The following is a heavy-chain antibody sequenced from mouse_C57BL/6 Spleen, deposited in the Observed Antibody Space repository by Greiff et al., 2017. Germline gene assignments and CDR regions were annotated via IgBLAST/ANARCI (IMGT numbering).Heavy chain of an antibody. V-gene: IGHV1-81*01. J-gene: IGHJ2*01. CDR1: GYTFTSYG. Sequence: VKLQESGAELARPGASVKLSCKASGYTFTSYGISWVKQRTGQGLEWIGEIYPRSGNTYYNEKFKGKATLTADKSSSTAYMELRSLTSEDSAVYFCARETAQATWDYWGQGTTLTVSS. CDR3: ARETAQATWDY. CDR2: IYPRSGNT. D-gene: IGHD3-2*02.